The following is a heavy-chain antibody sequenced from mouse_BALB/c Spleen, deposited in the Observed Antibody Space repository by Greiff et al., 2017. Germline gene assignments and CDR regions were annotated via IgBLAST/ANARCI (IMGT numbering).Heavy chain of an antibody. D-gene: IGHD2-1*01. J-gene: IGHJ4*01. CDR1: GYSITSGYY. Sequence: EVQLQESGPGLVKPSQSLSLTCSVTGYSITSGYYWNWIRQFPGNKLEWMGYISYDGSNNYNPSLKNRISITRDTSKNQFFLKLNSVTTEDTATYYCARGRSIYYGNPYAMDYWGQGTSVTVSS. V-gene: IGHV3-6*02. CDR3: ARGRSIYYGNPYAMDY. CDR2: ISYDGSN.